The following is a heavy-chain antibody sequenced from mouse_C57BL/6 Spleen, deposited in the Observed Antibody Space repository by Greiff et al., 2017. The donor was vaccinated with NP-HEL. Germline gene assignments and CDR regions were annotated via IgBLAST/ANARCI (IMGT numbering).Heavy chain of an antibody. D-gene: IGHD2-1*01. Sequence: VQLQQSGAELVKPGASVKMSCKASGYTFTSYWMTWVKQRPGQGLEWIGDIYPGSGSTNYNEKFKGKATLTVDTSSSTAYMQLSSLTSDEAAVYYCARESIYCDYDYWGQGTTLTVSS. CDR3: ARESIYCDYDY. J-gene: IGHJ2*01. CDR1: GYTFTSYW. CDR2: IYPGSGST. V-gene: IGHV1-55*01.